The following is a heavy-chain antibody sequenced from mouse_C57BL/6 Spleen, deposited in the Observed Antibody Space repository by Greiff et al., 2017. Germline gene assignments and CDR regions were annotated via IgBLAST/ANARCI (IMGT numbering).Heavy chain of an antibody. J-gene: IGHJ1*03. D-gene: IGHD4-1*01. CDR1: GYSITSGYY. Sequence: VQLQQSGPGLVKPSQSLSLTCSVTGYSITSGYYWNWIRQFPGNKLEWMGYISYDGSNNYNPSLKNRISITRDTSKNQFFLKLNSVTTEDTATYYCARRSGTWYCDVWGTGTTVTVSS. CDR2: ISYDGSN. V-gene: IGHV3-6*01. CDR3: ARRSGTWYCDV.